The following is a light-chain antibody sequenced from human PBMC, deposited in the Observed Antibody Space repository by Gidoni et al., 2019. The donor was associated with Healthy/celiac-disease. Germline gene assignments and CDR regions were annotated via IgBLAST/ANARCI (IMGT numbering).Light chain of an antibody. CDR3: QQYDNLPWT. J-gene: IGKJ1*01. CDR2: DES. Sequence: IQMTQSPSSLSASVGDRVTITCQASQDISNYLNWYQQKPGKAPKLLIYDESNLETGVPSRVSGSGSGTDFTFTISSLQPEDIATYYCQQYDNLPWTFGQGTKVEIK. CDR1: QDISNY. V-gene: IGKV1-33*01.